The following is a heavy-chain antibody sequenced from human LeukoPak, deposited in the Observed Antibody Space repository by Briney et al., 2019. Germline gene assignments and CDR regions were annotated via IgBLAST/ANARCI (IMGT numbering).Heavy chain of an antibody. CDR1: GGSFSGYY. Sequence: PSETLSLTCAVYGGSFSGYYWSWIRQPPGKGLEWIGEINHSGSTNYNPSLKSRVTISVDTSKNQFSLKLSSVTAAGTAAYYCARVVDPWGQGTLVTVSS. J-gene: IGHJ5*02. CDR3: ARVVDP. CDR2: INHSGST. V-gene: IGHV4-34*01.